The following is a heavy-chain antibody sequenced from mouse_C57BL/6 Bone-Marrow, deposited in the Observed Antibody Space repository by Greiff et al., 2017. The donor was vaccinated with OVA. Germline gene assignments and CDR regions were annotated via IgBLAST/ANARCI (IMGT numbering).Heavy chain of an antibody. CDR3: ARDDGYFFEY. J-gene: IGHJ2*01. V-gene: IGHV1-76*01. CDR1: GYTFTDHY. D-gene: IGHD2-3*01. Sequence: QVTLKESGAEVVRPGASVKLSCKASGYTFTDHYINWVKQRPGQGLEWIARIYPGSGNTYYNEKFKGKATLTAEKSSNTAYMQLSSLTSEDSAGYFCARDDGYFFEYWGQGTTLTVSS. CDR2: IYPGSGNT.